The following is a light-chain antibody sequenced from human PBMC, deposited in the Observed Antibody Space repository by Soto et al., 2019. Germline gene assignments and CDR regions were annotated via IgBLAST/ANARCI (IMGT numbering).Light chain of an antibody. CDR1: QSVSSDY. V-gene: IGKV3-20*01. CDR2: GAS. CDR3: QQYGSAPRT. Sequence: EIVLTQSPGTLSLSPGERATLSCRASQSVSSDYLAWYRQKPGQAPRLLIYGASSRATGIPDRFSGSGSGTDFTLTISRLEPEDFAVYYCQQYGSAPRTFSQGTKVEIK. J-gene: IGKJ1*01.